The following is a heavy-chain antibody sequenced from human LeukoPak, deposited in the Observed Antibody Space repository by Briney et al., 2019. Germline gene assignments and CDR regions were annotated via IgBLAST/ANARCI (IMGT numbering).Heavy chain of an antibody. CDR3: AKDYCSSTSCFSGGLDY. CDR1: GFTFSSYG. Sequence: GGSLRLSCAASGFTFSSYGMHWVRQAPGKGLEWVAFIRYDGSNKYYADSVKGRFTISRDNSKNTLYLQMNSLRAEDTAVYYCAKDYCSSTSCFSGGLDYWGQGTLVTVSS. CDR2: IRYDGSNK. J-gene: IGHJ4*02. V-gene: IGHV3-30*02. D-gene: IGHD2-2*01.